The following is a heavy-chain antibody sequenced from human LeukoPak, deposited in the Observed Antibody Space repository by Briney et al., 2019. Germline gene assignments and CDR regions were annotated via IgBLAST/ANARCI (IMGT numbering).Heavy chain of an antibody. V-gene: IGHV3-74*01. CDR3: ARDGDTVLTRGYYYYMDV. J-gene: IGHJ6*03. CDR1: GFTFTTFW. D-gene: IGHD4-23*01. CDR2: INHDGSST. Sequence: GGSLRLSCATSGFTFTTFWMHWVRQVPGKGLVWVSRINHDGSSTNYADSVKGRFTIARDNAKNTVHLQMNSLRAEDTAVYYCARDGDTVLTRGYYYYMDVWGKGTTVTVSS.